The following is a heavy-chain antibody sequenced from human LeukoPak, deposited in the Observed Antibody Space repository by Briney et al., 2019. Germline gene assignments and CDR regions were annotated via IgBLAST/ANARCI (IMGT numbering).Heavy chain of an antibody. CDR1: GGSISSGGYY. V-gene: IGHV4-31*03. J-gene: IGHJ4*02. Sequence: SQTLSLTCTVSGGSISSGGYYWSWIRQHPGKGLEWIGYIYYSGSTYYNPSLKSRVTISGDTSKNQFSLKLRSVTAADTAVYYCARVDSSGPKVDYWGQGTLVTVSS. D-gene: IGHD3-22*01. CDR2: IYYSGST. CDR3: ARVDSSGPKVDY.